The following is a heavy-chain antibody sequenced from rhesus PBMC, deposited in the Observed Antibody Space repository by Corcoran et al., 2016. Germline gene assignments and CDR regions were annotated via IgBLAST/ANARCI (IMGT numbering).Heavy chain of an antibody. CDR3: ARDPGISGLY. Sequence: QVQLQESGPGVVKPSETLSLTCAVSGGSIRGYYYWSWIRQPPGKGLEWIGTIYSNSESTNSNPSLKSRVTISKDTSKNQFSLKLSSVTATDTAVYYCARDPGISGLYWGQGVLVTVSS. CDR2: IYSNSEST. V-gene: IGHV4S12*01. J-gene: IGHJ4*01. CDR1: GGSIRGYYY. D-gene: IGHD1-32*01.